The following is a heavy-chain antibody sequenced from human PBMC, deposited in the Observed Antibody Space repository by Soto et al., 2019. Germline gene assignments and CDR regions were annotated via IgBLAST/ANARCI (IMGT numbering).Heavy chain of an antibody. D-gene: IGHD2-8*01. Sequence: ASVKVSCKASGGTFSSYTISWVRQAPGQGLEWMGRIIPILGIANYAQKFQGRVTITADKSTSTAYMELSSLRSEDTAVYYCARSYCTNGVCYSSYYYYMDVWGKGTTVTVSS. CDR2: IIPILGIA. CDR3: ARSYCTNGVCYSSYYYYMDV. V-gene: IGHV1-69*02. J-gene: IGHJ6*03. CDR1: GGTFSSYT.